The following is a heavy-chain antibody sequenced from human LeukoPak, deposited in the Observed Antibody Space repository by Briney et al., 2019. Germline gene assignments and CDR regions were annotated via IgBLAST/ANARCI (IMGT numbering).Heavy chain of an antibody. J-gene: IGHJ4*02. Sequence: PGGSLRLACAASGFTFSSYGMHSVRQAPSKGLEWVAVIRYDGSNNDYADSVKGRFTISKDNSKNTLFLQMNSLRAEDTAMYYCAKLISPYDCWGQGTLVTVSS. CDR2: IRYDGSNN. V-gene: IGHV3-30*02. CDR1: GFTFSSYG. CDR3: AKLISPYDC.